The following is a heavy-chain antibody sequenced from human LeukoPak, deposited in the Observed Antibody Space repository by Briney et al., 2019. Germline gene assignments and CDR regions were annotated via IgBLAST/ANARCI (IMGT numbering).Heavy chain of an antibody. J-gene: IGHJ4*02. Sequence: ASVKVSCKASGYTFTSYDINWVRQATGQGLEWMGWMNPNSGNTGYAQKFQGRVTMTRNTSISTAYMELSSLRSKDTAVYYCARPSGYSGYDFGYWGQGTLVTVSS. V-gene: IGHV1-8*01. CDR1: GYTFTSYD. CDR3: ARPSGYSGYDFGY. D-gene: IGHD5-12*01. CDR2: MNPNSGNT.